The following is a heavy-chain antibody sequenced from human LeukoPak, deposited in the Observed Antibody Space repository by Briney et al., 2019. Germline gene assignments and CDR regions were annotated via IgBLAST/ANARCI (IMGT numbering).Heavy chain of an antibody. D-gene: IGHD6-13*01. V-gene: IGHV3-30*02. Sequence: GGSLRLSCTTSGFTFSNYGIHWVRQAPGKGLEWVSFIKSDESDKHYADSVKGRFTISRDNSKNTLYLQMNSLRPEDTAVYYCAADGAAGIFDYWGQGTLVTVSS. CDR1: GFTFSNYG. CDR2: IKSDESDK. J-gene: IGHJ4*02. CDR3: AADGAAGIFDY.